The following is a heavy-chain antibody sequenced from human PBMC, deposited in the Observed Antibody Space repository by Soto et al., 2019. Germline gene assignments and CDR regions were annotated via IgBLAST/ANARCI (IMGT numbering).Heavy chain of an antibody. D-gene: IGHD2-15*01. V-gene: IGHV3-33*01. J-gene: IGHJ4*02. CDR1: GFTFSSYG. Sequence: QVQLVESGGGVVQPGRSLRLSCAASGFTFSSYGMHWVRQAPGKGLEWVAVIWYDGSNKYYADSVKGRFTISRDNSKNTLYLQMNSLRAEDTAVYYWARVGRYCSGGSCYPSGYFDYWGQGTLVTVSS. CDR3: ARVGRYCSGGSCYPSGYFDY. CDR2: IWYDGSNK.